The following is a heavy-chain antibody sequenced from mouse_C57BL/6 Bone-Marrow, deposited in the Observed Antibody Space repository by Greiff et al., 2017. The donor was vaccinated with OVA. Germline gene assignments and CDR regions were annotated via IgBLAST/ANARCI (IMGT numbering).Heavy chain of an antibody. CDR1: GFSLTSYG. CDR3: ARNPLYYYGSSYYAMDY. V-gene: IGHV2-2*01. J-gene: IGHJ4*01. D-gene: IGHD1-1*01. Sequence: QVQLKQSGPGLVQPSQSLSITCTVSGFSLTSYGVHWVRQSPGKGLEWLGVIWSGGSTDYNAAFISRLGISKDNSKSQVFFKMNSLQADDTAIYYCARNPLYYYGSSYYAMDYWGQGTSVTVSS. CDR2: IWSGGST.